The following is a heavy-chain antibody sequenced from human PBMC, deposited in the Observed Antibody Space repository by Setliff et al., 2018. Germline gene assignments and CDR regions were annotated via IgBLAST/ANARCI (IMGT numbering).Heavy chain of an antibody. V-gene: IGHV4-59*01. Sequence: KPSETLSLTCTVSGGSFTPYYWSWIRQPPGKGLEWIGYVYYSGTAYYNPSLKSRVTVIVDTSKNQFSLGLSSVTAADTAVYYCARGGTLRYFDYWGQGTPVTVSS. CDR3: ARGGTLRYFDY. CDR1: GGSFTPYY. CDR2: VYYSGTA. J-gene: IGHJ4*02. D-gene: IGHD5-12*01.